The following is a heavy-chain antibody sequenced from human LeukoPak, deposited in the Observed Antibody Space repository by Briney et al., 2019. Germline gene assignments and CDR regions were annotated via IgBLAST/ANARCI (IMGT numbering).Heavy chain of an antibody. Sequence: SETLSLTCAVSGGSISSGGYYWSWIRQPPGKGLEWIGYIYHSGSTYYNPSLKSRVTISVDRSKNQFSLKLSSVTAADTAVYYCARMVWGSGSYPYWFDPWGQGTLVTVSS. CDR2: IYHSGST. D-gene: IGHD3-10*01. CDR1: GGSISSGGYY. CDR3: ARMVWGSGSYPYWFDP. V-gene: IGHV4-30-2*01. J-gene: IGHJ5*02.